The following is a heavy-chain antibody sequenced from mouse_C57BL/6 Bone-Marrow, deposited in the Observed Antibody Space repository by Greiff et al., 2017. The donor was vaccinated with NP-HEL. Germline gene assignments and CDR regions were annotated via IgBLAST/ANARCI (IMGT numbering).Heavy chain of an antibody. CDR2: ISDGGSYT. Sequence: EVQLVESGGGLVKPGGSLKLSCAASGFTFSSYAMSWVRQTPEKRLEWVATISDGGSYTYYPDNVKGRFTISRDNAKNNLYLQMSHLKSEDTAMYYCARIYYDYEDYYAMDYWGQGTSVTVSS. D-gene: IGHD2-4*01. CDR3: ARIYYDYEDYYAMDY. CDR1: GFTFSSYA. V-gene: IGHV5-4*01. J-gene: IGHJ4*01.